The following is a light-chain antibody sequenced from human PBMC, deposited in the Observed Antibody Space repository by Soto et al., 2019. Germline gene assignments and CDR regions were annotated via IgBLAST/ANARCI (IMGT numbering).Light chain of an antibody. J-gene: IGLJ3*02. CDR2: NND. V-gene: IGLV1-44*01. CDR1: SSNIGSNT. CDR3: AACDDSLTAVL. Sequence: QSVLTQPPSASGTPGQSVTISCSGISSNIGSNTVNWYQQLSGAAPKLLIHNNDQRPSGVPDRFSGSKSDTSASLAISGLQSSDEADYYCAACDDSLTAVLFGGGTKLTVL.